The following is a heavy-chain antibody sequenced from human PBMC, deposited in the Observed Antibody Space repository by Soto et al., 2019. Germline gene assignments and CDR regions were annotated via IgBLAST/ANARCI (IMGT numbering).Heavy chain of an antibody. CDR2: ISAYNGNT. D-gene: IGHD2-15*01. J-gene: IGHJ6*01. CDR1: GYTFTSYG. CDR3: ARAVVADYYYYCMDV. V-gene: IGHV1-18*01. Sequence: ASVKISSKASGYTFTSYGISWLRQAPGQGLEWMGWISAYNGNTNYAQKLQGRVTMTTDTSTSTAYMELSSLRSDDTAVYSCARAVVADYYYYCMDVSQQGPTVTVCS.